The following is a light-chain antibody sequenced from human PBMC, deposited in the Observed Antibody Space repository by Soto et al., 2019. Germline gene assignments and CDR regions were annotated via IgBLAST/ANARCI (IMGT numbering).Light chain of an antibody. Sequence: EIVLTKSPVTLSLSPGERATLSCRASQSVSSSYLAWYQQKPGQAPRLLIYGASSRATGIPDRFSGSGSGTDFTLTISRLEPEDFAVYYCQQYGSSPPWTFGRGTKVDIK. J-gene: IGKJ1*01. CDR2: GAS. V-gene: IGKV3-20*01. CDR3: QQYGSSPPWT. CDR1: QSVSSSY.